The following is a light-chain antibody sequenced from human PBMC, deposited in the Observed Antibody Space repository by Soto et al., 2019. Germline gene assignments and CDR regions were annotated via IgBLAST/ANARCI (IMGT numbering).Light chain of an antibody. CDR1: NIGSKS. J-gene: IGLJ1*01. CDR3: QVWDSSSDHYV. Sequence: SYELTQPPSVSVAPGQTARITCGGNNIGSKSVHWYQQKPGQDPVLVVYDDSDRPSGIPERFSGSNSVNTSTLTISRVEAGDEADYYCQVWDSSSDHYVFGTGTKVTVL. V-gene: IGLV3-21*02. CDR2: DDS.